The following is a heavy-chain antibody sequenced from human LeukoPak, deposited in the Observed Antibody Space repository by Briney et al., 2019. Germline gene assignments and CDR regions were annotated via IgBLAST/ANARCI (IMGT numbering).Heavy chain of an antibody. Sequence: GGSLRLSCSASGFTFSTSAMHWVRQAPGKGLEYVSAISNNGGRIYYADSVKGRFIISRDNSKNTLYLQMTSLRPEDTAVYYCVKDVVELVVGDIVVVPSPHDGCNIWGQGTTVTVSS. CDR1: GFTFSTSA. CDR3: VKDVVELVVGDIVVVPSPHDGCNI. D-gene: IGHD2-21*01. J-gene: IGHJ3*02. CDR2: ISNNGGRI. V-gene: IGHV3-64D*09.